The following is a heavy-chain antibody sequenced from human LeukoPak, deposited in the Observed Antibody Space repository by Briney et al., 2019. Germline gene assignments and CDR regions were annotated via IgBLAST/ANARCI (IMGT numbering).Heavy chain of an antibody. D-gene: IGHD4-17*01. V-gene: IGHV3-23*01. J-gene: IGHJ4*02. CDR2: ISGSGGST. CDR1: GFTFSTYA. CDR3: ASSFTVTTKKNNFDY. Sequence: PGGSLRLSCAASGFTFSTYAMSWVRQAPGKGLEWVSGISGSGGSTYYADSVKGRFTISRGKSKNTLYVQMNSLRAEDTAVYYCASSFTVTTKKNNFDYWGQGTLVTVSS.